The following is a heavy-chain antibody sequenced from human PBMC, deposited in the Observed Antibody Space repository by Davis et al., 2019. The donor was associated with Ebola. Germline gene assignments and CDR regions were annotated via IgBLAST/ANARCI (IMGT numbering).Heavy chain of an antibody. Sequence: SETLSLPCTVSGGSISSSSYYWGWIRQPPGKGLEWLGSIYYSGSTYYNPSLKSRVTISVDTSKNQFSLKLSSVTAADTAVYYCAKTGTYYYDSSGYYSGYWFDPWGQGTLVTVSS. D-gene: IGHD3-22*01. J-gene: IGHJ5*02. CDR3: AKTGTYYYDSSGYYSGYWFDP. V-gene: IGHV4-39*01. CDR1: GGSISSSSYY. CDR2: IYYSGST.